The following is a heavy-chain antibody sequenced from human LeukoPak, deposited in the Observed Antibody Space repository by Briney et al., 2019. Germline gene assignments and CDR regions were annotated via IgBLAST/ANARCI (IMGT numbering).Heavy chain of an antibody. Sequence: PSETLSLTCTVSGGSLGSSSYYWGWIRQPPGKGLEWSGEINHSGSTNYNPSLKSRDTISVDTSKNQFSLKLSSVTAADTAVYYCARGGITMVRGVIRRRNWFDPWGQGTLVTVSS. J-gene: IGHJ5*02. V-gene: IGHV4-39*07. D-gene: IGHD3-10*01. CDR1: GGSLGSSSYY. CDR3: ARGGITMVRGVIRRRNWFDP. CDR2: INHSGST.